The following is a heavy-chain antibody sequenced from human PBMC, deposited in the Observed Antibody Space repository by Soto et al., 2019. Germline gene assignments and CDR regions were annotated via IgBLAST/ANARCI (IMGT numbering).Heavy chain of an antibody. CDR2: IYGNGGGT. V-gene: IGHV3-23*01. CDR3: SKDARVDGYWYFDY. CDR1: GFTFSTYS. J-gene: IGHJ4*02. Sequence: PGGSLRLSCAGFGFTFSTYSMNWVRQAPGKGLEWVSGIYGNGGGTFYADSVKGRFTISRDNSKNTLYLQMNSLRAEDTAVYYCSKDARVDGYWYFDYWGQGTLVTVSS. D-gene: IGHD5-12*01.